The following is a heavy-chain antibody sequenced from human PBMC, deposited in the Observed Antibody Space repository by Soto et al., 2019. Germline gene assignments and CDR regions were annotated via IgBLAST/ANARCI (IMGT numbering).Heavy chain of an antibody. CDR2: INHSGST. CDR3: ARGNQYYYGSGSYYNNWFDP. J-gene: IGHJ5*02. CDR1: GGSFSGYY. V-gene: IGHV4-34*01. D-gene: IGHD3-10*01. Sequence: PSETLSLTCAVYGGSFSGYYWSWIRQPPGKGLEWIGEINHSGSTNYNPPLKSRVTISVDTSKNQFSLKLSSVTAADTAVYYCARGNQYYYGSGSYYNNWFDPWGQGTLVTVSS.